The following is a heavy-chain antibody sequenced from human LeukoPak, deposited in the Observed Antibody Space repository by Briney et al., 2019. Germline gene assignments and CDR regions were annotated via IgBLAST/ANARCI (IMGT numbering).Heavy chain of an antibody. CDR1: GGSISSSSYY. V-gene: IGHV4-39*07. J-gene: IGHJ5*02. CDR2: IYYSGST. CDR3: ARLGYNWNANWFDP. Sequence: SETLSLTCTVSGGSISSSSYYWGWIRQPPGKGLEWIGSIYYSGSTNYNPSLKSRVTISVDTSKNQFSLKLSSVTAADTAVYYCARLGYNWNANWFDPWGQGTLVTVSS. D-gene: IGHD1-1*01.